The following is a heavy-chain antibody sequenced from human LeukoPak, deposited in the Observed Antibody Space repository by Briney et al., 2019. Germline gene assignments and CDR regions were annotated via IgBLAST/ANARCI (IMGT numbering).Heavy chain of an antibody. D-gene: IGHD3-10*01. V-gene: IGHV4-39*01. CDR1: GGSISSSYYY. J-gene: IGHJ4*02. CDR3: ARNIPYYGSGSHFDY. CDR2: IYYSGST. Sequence: PSVTLSLTCTVSGGSISSSYYYWGWLRQPPGKGLEWIGSIYYSGSTYYNPSLKSRLTISVDTSENQFSLRLSSVTAEDTAVYYCARNIPYYGSGSHFDYWGQGTLVTVSS.